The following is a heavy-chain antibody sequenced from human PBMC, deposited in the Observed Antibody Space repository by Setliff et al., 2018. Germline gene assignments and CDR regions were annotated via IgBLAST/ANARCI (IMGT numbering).Heavy chain of an antibody. D-gene: IGHD5-18*01. CDR2: IYPGDSGT. Sequence: GESLKISCKGSGYSFTSYWIAWVRQMPGKGLEWMGVIYPGDSGTRYSPSFQGQVTISADKSISTAYLQWSSLKASDAAMYYCARVTADYYYYYGMDVWGQGTTVTVSS. J-gene: IGHJ6*02. V-gene: IGHV5-51*01. CDR3: ARVTADYYYYYGMDV. CDR1: GYSFTSYW.